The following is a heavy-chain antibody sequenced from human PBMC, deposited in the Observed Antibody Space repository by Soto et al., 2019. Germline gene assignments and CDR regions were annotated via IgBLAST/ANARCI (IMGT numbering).Heavy chain of an antibody. D-gene: IGHD6-13*01. Sequence: GGSLRLSCAAFVFAFDSCVMSWVRQAPGKGLEWLSLISGSGRYTDYADSVKGRFTISRDNSKNTLYLQMHSLRVEDTAVYYCAKDPPSERMQPDYGMDVWGQGTTVTVSS. J-gene: IGHJ6*02. CDR1: VFAFDSCV. CDR2: ISGSGRYT. CDR3: AKDPPSERMQPDYGMDV. V-gene: IGHV3-23*01.